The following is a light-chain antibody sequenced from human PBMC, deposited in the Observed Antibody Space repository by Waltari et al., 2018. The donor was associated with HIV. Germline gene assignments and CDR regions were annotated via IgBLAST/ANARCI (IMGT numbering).Light chain of an antibody. V-gene: IGLV2-8*01. CDR1: SSDVGGYKY. CDR3: SSYAGRNNLV. Sequence: QSALTQPPSASGSPGQSVTISCTGTSSDVGGYKYVSWYQQHPGQAPKLMIYDVSKRPSGVPDRFSGSKSGNTASLTVSGLQAEDEADYYCSSYAGRNNLVFGGGTKLTVL. J-gene: IGLJ2*01. CDR2: DVS.